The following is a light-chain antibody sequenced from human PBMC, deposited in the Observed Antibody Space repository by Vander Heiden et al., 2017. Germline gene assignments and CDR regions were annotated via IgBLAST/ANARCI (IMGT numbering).Light chain of an antibody. V-gene: IGLV3-25*03. CDR1: ALADHY. Sequence: SPALTQPPSVSACPRQTDRIPSSGYALADHYGYWYQQKPGRDPVVVIHKDSERPSGIPDRFSGSSSGTTATLTISGAQAEDEADYYCQSTDSRGAYRVFGGGTKLTVL. CDR2: KDS. J-gene: IGLJ2*01. CDR3: QSTDSRGAYRV.